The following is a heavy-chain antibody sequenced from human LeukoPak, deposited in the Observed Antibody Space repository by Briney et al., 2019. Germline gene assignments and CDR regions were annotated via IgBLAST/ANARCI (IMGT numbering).Heavy chain of an antibody. D-gene: IGHD2-21*01. CDR3: ARDIYGGHDY. Sequence: GGSLRPSCAASGFTLSNYWTSWVRQAPGKGLEWVANINQDGSEKSYVDSVEGRFTISRDNAKKSLYLHVNSLRAEDTAVYYCARDIYGGHDYWGQGTLLTVSS. CDR1: GFTLSNYW. V-gene: IGHV3-7*04. CDR2: INQDGSEK. J-gene: IGHJ4*02.